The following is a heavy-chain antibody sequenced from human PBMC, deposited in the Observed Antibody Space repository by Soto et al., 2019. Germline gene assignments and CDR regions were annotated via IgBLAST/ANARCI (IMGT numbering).Heavy chain of an antibody. CDR1: GFTFSSYA. V-gene: IGHV3-30-3*01. CDR2: ISYDGSNK. CDR3: ARFSGYVAAPFDY. Sequence: QVQLVESGGGVVQPGRSLRLSCAASGFTFSSYAMHWVRQAPGKGLEWVAVISYDGSNKYYADSVKGRFTISRDNSKNTLYLQMNSMRAEVTAVYYCARFSGYVAAPFDYWGQGTLVTVSS. J-gene: IGHJ4*02. D-gene: IGHD5-12*01.